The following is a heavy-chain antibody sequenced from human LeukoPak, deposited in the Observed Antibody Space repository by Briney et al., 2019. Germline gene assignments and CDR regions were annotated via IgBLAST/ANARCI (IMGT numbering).Heavy chain of an antibody. CDR1: GFTFSSYA. CDR3: AKVLTGYRDAFDI. D-gene: IGHD3-9*01. J-gene: IGHJ3*02. V-gene: IGHV3-23*01. Sequence: PGGSLRLSCAASGFTFSSYAMSWVRQAPGKGLEWVSAISGSGGSTYYADSVKGRFTIPRDNSKNTLYLQMNSLRAEDTAVYYCAKVLTGYRDAFDIWGQGTMVTVSS. CDR2: ISGSGGST.